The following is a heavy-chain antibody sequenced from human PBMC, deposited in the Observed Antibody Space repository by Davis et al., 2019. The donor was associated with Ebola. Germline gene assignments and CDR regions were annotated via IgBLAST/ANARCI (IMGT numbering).Heavy chain of an antibody. D-gene: IGHD2-15*01. CDR3: ATDMWVVYYFDY. J-gene: IGHJ4*02. CDR1: GFTFSSYA. V-gene: IGHV3-23*01. Sequence: PGGSLRLSCAASGFTFSSYAMSWVRQAPGKGLEWVSSISGSGGSTYYADSVKGRFTISRDNSKNTLYLQVNSLRAEDTAVYYCATDMWVVYYFDYWGQGTLVTVSS. CDR2: ISGSGGST.